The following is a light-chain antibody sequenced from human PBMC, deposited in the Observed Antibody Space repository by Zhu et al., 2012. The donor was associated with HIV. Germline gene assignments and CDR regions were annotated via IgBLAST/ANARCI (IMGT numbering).Light chain of an antibody. J-gene: IGKJ1*01. CDR1: QSVDSH. CDR2: EAS. Sequence: EIVMTQYPATLPVSPGERATLYCRASQSVDSHLAWYQQKPGQAPRLLIYEASIRATGIPARFSGSGSGTEFTLTISSVQSEDFAVYYCQHYYNWLGTFGQGTRVDIK. CDR3: QHYYNWLGT. V-gene: IGKV3D-15*01.